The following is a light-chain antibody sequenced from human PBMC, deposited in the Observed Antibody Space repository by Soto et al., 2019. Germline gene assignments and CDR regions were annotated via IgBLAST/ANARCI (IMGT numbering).Light chain of an antibody. V-gene: IGKV1-5*01. CDR1: QSISSW. CDR2: DAS. Sequence: DLQMPESPSTLSASVGDRLTITCRASQSISSWLAWYQQKPGKAPKLLIYDASSLESGVPSRFSGSGSGTEFTLTLSSLQPDDFATYYCQQYNSYSITCGKGTRLEI. CDR3: QQYNSYSIT. J-gene: IGKJ5*01.